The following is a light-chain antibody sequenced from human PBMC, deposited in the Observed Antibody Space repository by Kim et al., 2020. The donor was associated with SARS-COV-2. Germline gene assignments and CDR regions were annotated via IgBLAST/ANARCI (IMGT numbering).Light chain of an antibody. V-gene: IGKV1-5*03. J-gene: IGKJ2*01. CDR3: QQYYAYPWT. Sequence: ASVGDRVAISCRASESISGYLAWYSQKPGKAPKLLISEASNLERGVPLRFSGSESGTEFTLTISSLQPDDFAIYYCQQYYAYPWTFGQGTKLEI. CDR1: ESISGY. CDR2: EAS.